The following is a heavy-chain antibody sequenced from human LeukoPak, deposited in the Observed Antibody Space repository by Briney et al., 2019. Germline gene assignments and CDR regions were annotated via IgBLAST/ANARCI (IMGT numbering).Heavy chain of an antibody. J-gene: IGHJ3*02. Sequence: GGSLRLSCAASGFTFSSYGMHWVRQAPGKGLEWVAVILNDGSQGKYADSVKGRFTISRDNSKNTLFLQMNSLRAEDTAVNYCARDDALGDNALDIWGQGTMVTVSS. D-gene: IGHD3-16*01. V-gene: IGHV3-33*01. CDR3: ARDDALGDNALDI. CDR1: GFTFSSYG. CDR2: ILNDGSQG.